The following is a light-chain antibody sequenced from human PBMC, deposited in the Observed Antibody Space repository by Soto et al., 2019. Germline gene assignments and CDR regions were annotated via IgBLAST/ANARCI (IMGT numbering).Light chain of an antibody. CDR2: GAS. J-gene: IGKJ2*01. CDR1: QSVSSSY. Sequence: EIVLTQSPGPLSLSPGERATLSCRASQSVSSSYLAWYQQKPGQAPRLPIYGASSRATGIPDRFSGSGSGTDFTLTISRLEPEDFAVYYCQQYGSSPGTFGQGTKLEIK. CDR3: QQYGSSPGT. V-gene: IGKV3-20*01.